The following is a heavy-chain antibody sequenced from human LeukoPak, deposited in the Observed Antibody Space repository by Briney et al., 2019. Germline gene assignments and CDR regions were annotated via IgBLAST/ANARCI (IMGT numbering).Heavy chain of an antibody. CDR3: ARYSTTGGPNWFVP. Sequence: TSETPSLTCTVSGDSISTYYWSWIRQPPGKGLEWIGYIYYTGSASYNPSLKSRVTISVDTSKNQFSLRLSSMPAAATPVDNCARYSTTGGPNWFVPWGQGALVTVSS. CDR2: IYYTGSA. D-gene: IGHD2/OR15-2a*01. CDR1: GDSISTYY. V-gene: IGHV4-59*08. J-gene: IGHJ5*02.